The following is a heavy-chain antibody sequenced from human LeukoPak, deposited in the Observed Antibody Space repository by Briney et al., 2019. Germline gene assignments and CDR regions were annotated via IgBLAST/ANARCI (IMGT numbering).Heavy chain of an antibody. Sequence: SEPLSLTCTVSGGLDRSGSYFWRWIRQPPGKGLEWIGYIYYSGSTNYNPSLKSRVTISVDTSKNQFALKLSSVTAADTAVYYCAGENGDRVFDYWGQGTLVTVSS. D-gene: IGHD4-17*01. CDR2: IYYSGST. CDR3: AGENGDRVFDY. CDR1: GGLDRSGSYF. V-gene: IGHV4-61*01. J-gene: IGHJ4*02.